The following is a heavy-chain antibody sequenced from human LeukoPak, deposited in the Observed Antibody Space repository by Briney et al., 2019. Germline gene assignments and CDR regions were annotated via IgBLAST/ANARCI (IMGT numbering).Heavy chain of an antibody. CDR2: INPNSGGT. Sequence: GASVKVSCKASGYTFTGYYMHWVRQAPGQGLEWMGWINPNSGGTNYARKFQGRVTMTRDTSISTAYMELSRLRSDDTAVYYCARMRDYSNWFDPWGQGTLVTVSS. CDR1: GYTFTGYY. D-gene: IGHD4-11*01. J-gene: IGHJ5*02. CDR3: ARMRDYSNWFDP. V-gene: IGHV1-2*02.